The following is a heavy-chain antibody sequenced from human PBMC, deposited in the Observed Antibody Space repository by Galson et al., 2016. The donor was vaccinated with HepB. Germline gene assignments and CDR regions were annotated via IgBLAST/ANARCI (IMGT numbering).Heavy chain of an antibody. CDR3: ARANSYGSGSYMGSWVDP. Sequence: TLSLTCTVSGGSIRSGGYYWSWIRQYPGKGLEWIGCIYYSGSTYYNPSLKSRVTISLDTSNNQFSLKLSSVTAADTAVYYCARANSYGSGSYMGSWVDPWGQGTLVTVSS. CDR2: IYYSGST. D-gene: IGHD3-10*01. V-gene: IGHV4-31*03. J-gene: IGHJ5*02. CDR1: GGSIRSGGYY.